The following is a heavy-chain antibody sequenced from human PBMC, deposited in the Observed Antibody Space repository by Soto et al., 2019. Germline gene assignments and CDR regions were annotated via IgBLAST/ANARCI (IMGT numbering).Heavy chain of an antibody. Sequence: PGGSLRPPFTTSGFTFRNYALTWVRQAPGRGLEWVSVISGSGASTNYADSVKDRFTISRDNSKNTLYLQLSSLRVDDTAIYYCAKRNYDANKVFHTFDVWGKGTMVTVSS. D-gene: IGHD3-3*01. V-gene: IGHV3-23*01. CDR2: ISGSGAST. J-gene: IGHJ3*01. CDR1: GFTFRNYA. CDR3: AKRNYDANKVFHTFDV.